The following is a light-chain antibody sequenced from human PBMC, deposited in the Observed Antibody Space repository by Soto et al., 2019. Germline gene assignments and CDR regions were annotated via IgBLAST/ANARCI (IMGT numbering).Light chain of an antibody. Sequence: DLQMTQSPSSLSASVGDRVTITCQASQDISDDLNWYQQKPGKAPKLLIYDASNLETGVPSRFSGSGSGTDFTFTISSLQPEDIATYYCQQYDNLPITFGQGTRLEIK. CDR2: DAS. J-gene: IGKJ5*01. CDR1: QDISDD. V-gene: IGKV1-33*01. CDR3: QQYDNLPIT.